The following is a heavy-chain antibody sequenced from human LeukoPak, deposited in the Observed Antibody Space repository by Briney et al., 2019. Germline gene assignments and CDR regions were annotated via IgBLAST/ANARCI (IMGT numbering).Heavy chain of an antibody. CDR2: ISSSSSYI. CDR3: ARGGYYDSSGSQKPFDY. CDR1: GFTFSSYS. Sequence: GSLRLSCAASGFTFSSYSMNWVRQAPGKGLEWVSSISSSSSYIYYADSVKGRFTISRDNAKNSLYLQMNSLRAEDTAVYYCARGGYYDSSGSQKPFDYWGQGTLVTVSS. V-gene: IGHV3-21*01. J-gene: IGHJ4*02. D-gene: IGHD3-22*01.